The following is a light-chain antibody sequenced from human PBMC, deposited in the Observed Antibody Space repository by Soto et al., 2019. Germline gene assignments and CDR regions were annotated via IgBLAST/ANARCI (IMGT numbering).Light chain of an antibody. V-gene: IGKV3-15*01. CDR2: GAS. J-gene: IGKJ1*01. CDR1: QSVSSN. Sequence: EIVMTQSPATLSVSPGERATLSCRASQSVSSNLAWYQQKPGQPPRLLIYGASTRATGIPARFSGSGSGTEFTVTISSLQSEDFAVYYCPQYNNWPRTFGQGTKVEIK. CDR3: PQYNNWPRT.